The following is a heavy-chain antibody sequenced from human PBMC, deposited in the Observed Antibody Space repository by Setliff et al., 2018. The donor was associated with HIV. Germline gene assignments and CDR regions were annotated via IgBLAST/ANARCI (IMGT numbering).Heavy chain of an antibody. CDR1: GHTFTSHY. CDR3: ARNIDMHYDFWCAYDY. CDR2: INVNNDAT. V-gene: IGHV1-2*02. D-gene: IGHD3-3*01. Sequence: GASVKVSCKASGHTFTSHYIHWVRQAPGQGLEWMGWINVNNDATNYAQKFQGRVSMTRDTSISTAYMELRSLTSDDTAVYYCARNIDMHYDFWCAYDYWGQGALVTVSS. J-gene: IGHJ4*02.